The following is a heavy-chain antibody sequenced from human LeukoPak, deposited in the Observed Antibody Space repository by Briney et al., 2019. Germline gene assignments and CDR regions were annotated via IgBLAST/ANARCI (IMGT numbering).Heavy chain of an antibody. CDR3: ARDFYDSSGYLDY. J-gene: IGHJ4*02. V-gene: IGHV3-11*01. D-gene: IGHD3-22*01. CDR1: GFTFSDYY. Sequence: GGSLRLSCAASGFTFSDYYMSWIREAPGKGLEWVSYISSSGSTIYYADSVKGRFTISRDNAKNSLYLQMNSLRAEDTAVYYCARDFYDSSGYLDYWGQGTLVTVSS. CDR2: ISSSGSTI.